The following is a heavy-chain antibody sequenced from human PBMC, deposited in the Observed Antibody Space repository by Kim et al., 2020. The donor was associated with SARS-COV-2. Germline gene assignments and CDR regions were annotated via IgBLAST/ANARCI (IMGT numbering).Heavy chain of an antibody. CDR3: AKGDCSSVSCYTADY. V-gene: IGHV3-23*01. J-gene: IGHJ4*02. D-gene: IGHD2-2*02. Sequence: DSEKGRFTLSRDNAMNTLFLQINSLRAEDTALYYCAKGDCSSVSCYTADYWGRGTLVTVSS.